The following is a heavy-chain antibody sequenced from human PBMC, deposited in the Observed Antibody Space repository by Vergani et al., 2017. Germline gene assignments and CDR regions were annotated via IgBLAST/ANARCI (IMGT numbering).Heavy chain of an antibody. D-gene: IGHD4-17*01. Sequence: VQLVESGGGVVQPGRSLRLSCAASGFTFSSYAMSWVRQAPGKGLEWVSAISGSGGSTYYADSVKGRFTISRDNSKTTLYLQMNSLRAEDTAVYYCAKAPTVIVLLLAFDIWGQGTMVTVSS. CDR3: AKAPTVIVLLLAFDI. CDR2: ISGSGGST. CDR1: GFTFSSYA. V-gene: IGHV3-23*04. J-gene: IGHJ3*02.